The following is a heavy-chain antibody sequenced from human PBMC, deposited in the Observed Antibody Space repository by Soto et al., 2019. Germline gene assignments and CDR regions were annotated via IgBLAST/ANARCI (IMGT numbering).Heavy chain of an antibody. J-gene: IGHJ4*02. V-gene: IGHV4-59*12. CDR2: IHYTGST. Sequence: KPSETLSLTCTVSSGSISSFYWSWIRQPPGKGLEWIGYIHYTGSTNDNPSLKTRITMSVDTSKNQFSLKLSSVTAADTAVYYCARENYEYALDYWGQGTLVTVSS. CDR3: ARENYEYALDY. D-gene: IGHD5-12*01. CDR1: SGSISSFY.